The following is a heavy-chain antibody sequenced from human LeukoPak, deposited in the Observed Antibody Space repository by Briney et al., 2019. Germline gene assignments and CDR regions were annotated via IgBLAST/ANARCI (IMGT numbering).Heavy chain of an antibody. CDR1: GFTFSSYA. Sequence: GGSLRLSCAASGFTFSSYAMHWVRQAPGKGLEWVAVISYDGSNKYYADSVKGRFTISRDNSKNTLYLQVNSLRAEDTAVYYCARDYPSHPTDEGDYFDYWGQGTLVTVSS. CDR2: ISYDGSNK. V-gene: IGHV3-30-3*01. CDR3: ARDYPSHPTDEGDYFDY. J-gene: IGHJ4*02. D-gene: IGHD4-17*01.